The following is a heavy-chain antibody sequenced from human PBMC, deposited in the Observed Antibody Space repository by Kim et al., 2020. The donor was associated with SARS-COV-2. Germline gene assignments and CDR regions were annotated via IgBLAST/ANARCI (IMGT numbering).Heavy chain of an antibody. CDR3: AKDHVAAAFRY. CDR1: GFTFSSYG. V-gene: IGHV3-30*18. CDR2: ISYDGSNK. J-gene: IGHJ4*02. Sequence: GGSLRLSCAASGFTFSSYGMHWVRQAPGKGLEWVAVISYDGSNKYYADSVKGRFTISRDNSKNTLYLQMNSLRAEDTALYYCAKDHVAAAFRYWGQGTLVTVSS. D-gene: IGHD6-13*01.